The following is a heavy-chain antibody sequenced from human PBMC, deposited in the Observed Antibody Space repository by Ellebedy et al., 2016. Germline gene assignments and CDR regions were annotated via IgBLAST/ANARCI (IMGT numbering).Heavy chain of an antibody. J-gene: IGHJ3*02. CDR3: LAEVGSRAFHI. D-gene: IGHD1-26*01. Sequence: GKSLKISCAASGFTFSSHAMHWVRQSPGKGLEWVAIISYDESYKDHADSVKGRFTISRDNSKNTLYLQMNSLREEDTAIYYCLAEVGSRAFHIWGQGTMVTVSS. CDR1: GFTFSSHA. V-gene: IGHV3-30-3*01. CDR2: ISYDESYK.